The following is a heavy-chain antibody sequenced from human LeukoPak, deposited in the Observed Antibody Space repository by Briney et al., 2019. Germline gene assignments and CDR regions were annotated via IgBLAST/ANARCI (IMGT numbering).Heavy chain of an antibody. D-gene: IGHD1-26*01. CDR2: IYYSGST. J-gene: IGHJ3*02. CDR1: GGSISSYY. V-gene: IGHV4-59*01. CDR3: VRYSGSHDAFDI. Sequence: SETLSLTCTVSGGSISSYYWSWIRQPPGKGLEWIGYIYYSGSTNYNPSLKSRVTISVDTSKNQFSLKLSSVTAADTAVYYCVRYSGSHDAFDIWGQGTMVTVSS.